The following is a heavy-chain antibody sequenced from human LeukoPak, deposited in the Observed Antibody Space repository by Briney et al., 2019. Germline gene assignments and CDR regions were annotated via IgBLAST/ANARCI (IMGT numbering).Heavy chain of an antibody. CDR2: ISSSSSLI. CDR1: GFTFSYYS. V-gene: IGHV3-21*01. CDR3: AKVDRGDYSSSPVPYYNYYMNV. J-gene: IGHJ6*03. D-gene: IGHD6-13*01. Sequence: GGSLRLSCAASGFTFSYYSMNWVRQAPGRGLEWVSCISSSSSLIFYSDSVRGRFTVSRDNAKNLLYLHMNSLRVEDTAVYYCAKVDRGDYSSSPVPYYNYYMNVWGKGTTVTVSS.